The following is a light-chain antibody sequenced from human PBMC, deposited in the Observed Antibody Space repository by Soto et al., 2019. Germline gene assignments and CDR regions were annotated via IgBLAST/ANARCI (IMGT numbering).Light chain of an antibody. V-gene: IGLV1-47*01. CDR2: RNN. CDR3: ATWDDSLSGYV. J-gene: IGLJ1*01. Sequence: QSVVTQSPSASGTPGQRVTISCSGSSSNIGKNYVYWYQQLPGTAPKLLIYRNNQRPSWVPDRFSGSKSGTSASLAISGLRSEDEAHYYCATWDDSLSGYVFGSGTKLTVL. CDR1: SSNIGKNY.